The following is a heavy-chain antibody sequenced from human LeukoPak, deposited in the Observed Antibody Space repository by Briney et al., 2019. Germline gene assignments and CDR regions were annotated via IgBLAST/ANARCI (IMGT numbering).Heavy chain of an antibody. CDR3: ARDRVYGDLLDY. Sequence: GSLLLSCAASGFTFSSYWMHWVRQAPGKGLVWVSRINSDGSSTSYADSVKGRFTISRDNAKNTLYLQMNSLRAEDTAVYYCARDRVYGDLLDYWGQGTLVTVSS. J-gene: IGHJ4*02. D-gene: IGHD4-17*01. CDR2: INSDGSST. V-gene: IGHV3-74*01. CDR1: GFTFSSYW.